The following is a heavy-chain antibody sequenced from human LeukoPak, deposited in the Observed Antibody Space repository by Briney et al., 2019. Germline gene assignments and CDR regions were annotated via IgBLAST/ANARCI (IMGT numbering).Heavy chain of an antibody. CDR3: AKVSPWELLG. D-gene: IGHD1-26*01. Sequence: QSGGSLRLSCAASGFTFSSYAMHWVRQAPDKGLEWVAVISYHGSNKYYADSVKGRFTISRDNSQNTLYLQMNSLGPEDTAIYYCAKVSPWELLGWGQGTLVTVSS. V-gene: IGHV3-30-3*01. CDR2: ISYHGSNK. CDR1: GFTFSSYA. J-gene: IGHJ4*02.